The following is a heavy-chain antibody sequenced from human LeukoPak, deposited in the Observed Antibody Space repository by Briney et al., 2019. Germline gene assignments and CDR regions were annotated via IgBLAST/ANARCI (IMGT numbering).Heavy chain of an antibody. J-gene: IGHJ4*02. CDR1: GFTFSSYD. CDR2: ISSSSSTI. Sequence: GGSLRLSCAASGFTFSSYDMNWVRQAPGKGLEWVSYISSSSSTIYYADSVKGRFTISRDNAKNSLYLQMNSLRAEDTAVYYCARRYSGTLKLGAHFDYWGQGTLVTVSS. V-gene: IGHV3-48*01. D-gene: IGHD2-21*01. CDR3: ARRYSGTLKLGAHFDY.